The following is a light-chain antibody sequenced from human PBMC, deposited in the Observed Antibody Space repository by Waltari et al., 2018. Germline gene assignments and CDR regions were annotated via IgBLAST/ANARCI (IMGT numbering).Light chain of an antibody. CDR2: DAS. J-gene: IGKJ1*01. Sequence: ETVMTQSPAALSVSPGERATLSCRASQSVGFRLAWYQQKPGQAPRLLIYDASARVTGVPARFSGSGSGTEFTFTISSLQSEDFAVYYCQQYENWPPWTFGQGTKVEAK. V-gene: IGKV3-15*01. CDR3: QQYENWPPWT. CDR1: QSVGFR.